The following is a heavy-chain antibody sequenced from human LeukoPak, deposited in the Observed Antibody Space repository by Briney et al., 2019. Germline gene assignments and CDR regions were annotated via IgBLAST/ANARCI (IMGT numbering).Heavy chain of an antibody. D-gene: IGHD5-18*01. Sequence: GGSLRLSCAASGFTFSSYSMNWVRQAPGKGLEWVSSISSSSSYIYYADSVKGRFTISRDNAKNSLYLQMNSLRAEDTAVYYCARDQADTAMVPPYFDYWAREPWSPSPQ. CDR1: GFTFSSYS. CDR3: ARDQADTAMVPPYFDY. V-gene: IGHV3-21*01. J-gene: IGHJ4*02. CDR2: ISSSSSYI.